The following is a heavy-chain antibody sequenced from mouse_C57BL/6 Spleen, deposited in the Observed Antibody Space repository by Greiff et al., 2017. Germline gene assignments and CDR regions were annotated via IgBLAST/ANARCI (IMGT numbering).Heavy chain of an antibody. CDR2: ISSGSSTI. D-gene: IGHD1-1*01. Sequence: EVKLVESGGGLVKPGGSLKLSCAASGFTFSDYGMHWVRQAPEKGLEWVAYISSGSSTIYYADTVKGRFTISRDNAKNTLFLQMTSLRSEDTAMYYCAREGITTVAFDYWGQGTTLTVSS. J-gene: IGHJ2*01. V-gene: IGHV5-17*01. CDR1: GFTFSDYG. CDR3: AREGITTVAFDY.